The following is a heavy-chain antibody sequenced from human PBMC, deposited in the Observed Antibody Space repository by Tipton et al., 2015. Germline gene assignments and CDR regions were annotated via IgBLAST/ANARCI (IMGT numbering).Heavy chain of an antibody. CDR3: ASLLLYGDYVHGLGY. J-gene: IGHJ4*02. V-gene: IGHV4-59*08. Sequence: GLVKPSETLSLTCTVSGGSFSDYYWSWIRQSPGEGPEWIGYIYYSGSTNYNPSLRSRVAMSMDTSNNHFSLSLTSLTASDAAVYYCASLLLYGDYVHGLGYWGRGTLVTVSS. CDR2: IYYSGST. CDR1: GGSFSDYY. D-gene: IGHD4-17*01.